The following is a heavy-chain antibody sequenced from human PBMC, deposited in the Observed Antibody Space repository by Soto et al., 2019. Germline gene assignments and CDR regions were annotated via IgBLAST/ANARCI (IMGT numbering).Heavy chain of an antibody. CDR2: IWYDGSNK. CDR3: ARDHGMATTCVDY. Sequence: PGGSLRLSCAASGFTFSSYGMHWVRQAPGKGLEWVAVIWYDGSNKYYADSVKGRFTISRDNSKNTLYLQMNSLRAEDTAVYYCARDHGMATTCVDYWGQGTLVTVSS. CDR1: GFTFSSYG. J-gene: IGHJ4*02. D-gene: IGHD1-1*01. V-gene: IGHV3-33*01.